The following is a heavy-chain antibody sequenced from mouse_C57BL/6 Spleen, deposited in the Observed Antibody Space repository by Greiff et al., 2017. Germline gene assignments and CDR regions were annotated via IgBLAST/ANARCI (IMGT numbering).Heavy chain of an antibody. Sequence: QVQLQQPGAELVRPGSSVKLSCKASGYTFTSYWMHWVKQRPIQGLEWIGNIDPSDSETHYNQKFKDKATLTVDKSSSTAYMQLSSLTSEDSAVYYCARWGVTTRDYYSMDYWGQGTSVTVSS. J-gene: IGHJ4*01. V-gene: IGHV1-52*01. D-gene: IGHD2-2*01. CDR3: ARWGVTTRDYYSMDY. CDR1: GYTFTSYW. CDR2: IDPSDSET.